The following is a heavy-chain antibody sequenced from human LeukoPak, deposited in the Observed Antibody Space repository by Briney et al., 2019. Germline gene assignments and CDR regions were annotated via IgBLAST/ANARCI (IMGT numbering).Heavy chain of an antibody. D-gene: IGHD5-18*01. V-gene: IGHV3-48*04. CDR1: EFPFKNAW. Sequence: GGSLRLSCEAFEFPFKNAWMSWVRQAPGKGLEWVSYISSASGSIYYADSVKGRFTISRDNAKNSLFLQMNSLRAEDTAVYYCAREGAMVNFDYWGQGTLVTVSS. J-gene: IGHJ4*02. CDR3: AREGAMVNFDY. CDR2: ISSASGSI.